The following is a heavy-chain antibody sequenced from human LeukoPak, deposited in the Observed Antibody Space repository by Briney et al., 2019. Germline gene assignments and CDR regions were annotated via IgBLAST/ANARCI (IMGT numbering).Heavy chain of an antibody. CDR1: RYTFTGYY. D-gene: IGHD6-19*01. CDR3: ARDQGTAVAGIDY. V-gene: IGHV1-2*02. Sequence: GASVKLSCKASRYTFTGYYMHWVRQTPGQGLERMGWINPNSGGTNYAQKFQGRVTMTRDTSISTAYMELSRLRSDDTAVYYCARDQGTAVAGIDYWGQGTLVTVSS. J-gene: IGHJ4*02. CDR2: INPNSGGT.